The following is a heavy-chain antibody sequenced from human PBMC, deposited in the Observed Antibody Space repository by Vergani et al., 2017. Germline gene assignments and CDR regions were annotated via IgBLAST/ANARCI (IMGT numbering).Heavy chain of an antibody. CDR1: GGSISSGSYY. V-gene: IGHV4-61*02. Sequence: QVQLQESGPGLVKPSQTLSLTCTVSGGSISSGSYYWSWIRQPAGKGLEWIGRIYTSGSTNYNPSLKSRVTISVDTSKNQFSLKLSSVTAADTAVYYCARRYGGYTGGDHYYGMDVWGQGTTVTVCS. D-gene: IGHD5-12*01. CDR3: ARRYGGYTGGDHYYGMDV. J-gene: IGHJ6*02. CDR2: IYTSGST.